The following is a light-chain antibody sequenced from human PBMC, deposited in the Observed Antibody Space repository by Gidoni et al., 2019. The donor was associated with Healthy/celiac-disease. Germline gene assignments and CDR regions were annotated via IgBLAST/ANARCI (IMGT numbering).Light chain of an antibody. J-gene: IGKJ4*01. Sequence: DIQMTQSPSSLSASVGDRVTITCQASQDISNYLNWYQQKPGKAPKLLIYDASNLETGVPSRFSGSGSWTDFTFTISSLQPEDIATYYCQQYDNPLALTFGGGTKVEIK. CDR1: QDISNY. CDR2: DAS. V-gene: IGKV1-33*01. CDR3: QQYDNPLALT.